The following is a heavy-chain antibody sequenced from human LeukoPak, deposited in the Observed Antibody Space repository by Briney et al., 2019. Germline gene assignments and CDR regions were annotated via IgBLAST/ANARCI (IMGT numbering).Heavy chain of an antibody. CDR1: GFTVSSNY. D-gene: IGHD5/OR15-5a*01. CDR3: VRDLPSIN. J-gene: IGHJ4*02. CDR2: IYSGDST. V-gene: IGHV3-66*02. Sequence: PGGSLRLSCAASGFTVSSNYMSWVRQAPGKGLEWVSVIYSGDSTYYADSVKGRFTISRDNSKNTPYLQMNSLRAEDTAVYYCVRDLPSINWGQGTLVTVSS.